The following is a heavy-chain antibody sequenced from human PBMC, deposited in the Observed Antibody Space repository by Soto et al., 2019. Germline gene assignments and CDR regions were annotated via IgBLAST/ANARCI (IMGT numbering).Heavy chain of an antibody. Sequence: QVQLVQSGAEVKKPGSSVKVSCKASGGTFSSYAISWVRQAPGQGLEWMGGIIPISGTANYAQKLQGRVTITADESTSTAYMELSSLRSEDTAVYYCARSQGSSTSLEIYYYYYYGMDVWCQGTTVTFSS. D-gene: IGHD2-2*01. V-gene: IGHV1-69*01. J-gene: IGHJ6*02. CDR2: IIPISGTA. CDR3: ARSQGSSTSLEIYYYYYYGMDV. CDR1: GGTFSSYA.